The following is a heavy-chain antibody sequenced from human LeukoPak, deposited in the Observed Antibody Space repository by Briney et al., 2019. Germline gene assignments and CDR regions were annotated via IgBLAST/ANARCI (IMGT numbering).Heavy chain of an antibody. V-gene: IGHV3-30-3*01. Sequence: GGSLRLSCAASGFTFSSYAMHWVRQAPGKGLEWVAVISYDGSNKYYADSVKGRFTISRDNSKNTLYLQMNSLRAEDTAVYYCAEVRVYVFDFWGKGKMVTSLQ. CDR2: ISYDGSNK. CDR1: GFTFSSYA. CDR3: AEVRVYVFDF. J-gene: IGHJ3*01.